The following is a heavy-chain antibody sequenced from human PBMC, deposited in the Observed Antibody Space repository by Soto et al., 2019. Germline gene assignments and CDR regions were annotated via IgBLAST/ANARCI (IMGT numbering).Heavy chain of an antibody. V-gene: IGHV3-48*01. CDR2: ISSSSTTK. CDR1: GFTFSSYS. J-gene: IGHJ5*02. Sequence: PGGSLRLSCAASGFTFSSYSMNWVRQAPGKGLEWVSYISSSSTTKYYAESVKGRFTISRDNAKNSLYLKMNSLRAEDTAVYYCARDGCSGSNCLNWFDPWGQGTLVTVSS. D-gene: IGHD2-15*01. CDR3: ARDGCSGSNCLNWFDP.